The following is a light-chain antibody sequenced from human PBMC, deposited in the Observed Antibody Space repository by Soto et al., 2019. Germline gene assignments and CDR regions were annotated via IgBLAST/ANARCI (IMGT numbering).Light chain of an antibody. CDR3: SSYAGPITFYG. J-gene: IGLJ1*01. Sequence: QSALTQPASVSGSPGQSITISCTGTSSDVGTYTLVSWYQQHPGKAPKLVIYEVNKRPAGVSKRFSGSKSGDTASLTISGLQAEDEADYYCSSYAGPITFYGFGTGTKLTVL. V-gene: IGLV2-23*02. CDR2: EVN. CDR1: SSDVGTYTL.